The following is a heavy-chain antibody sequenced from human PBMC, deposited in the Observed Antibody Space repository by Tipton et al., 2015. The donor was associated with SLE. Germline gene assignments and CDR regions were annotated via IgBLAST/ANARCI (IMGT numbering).Heavy chain of an antibody. D-gene: IGHD4-17*01. CDR3: ATRTVSPWPKDAFDM. CDR1: GFTFSDYY. Sequence: SLRLSCVASGFTFSDYYMSWIRQAPGKGLEWLSYISNAGGSGTSTYYADSVRGRFTISRDNAKNSLFLEMNSLRAEDTAVYYCATRTVSPWPKDAFDMWGQGTLVTVS. CDR2: ISNAGGSGTST. J-gene: IGHJ3*02. V-gene: IGHV3-11*04.